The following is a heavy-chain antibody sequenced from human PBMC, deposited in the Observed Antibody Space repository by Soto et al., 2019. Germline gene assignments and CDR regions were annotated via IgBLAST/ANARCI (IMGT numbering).Heavy chain of an antibody. CDR3: AHVLGYCSGGSCYSGPSDY. CDR1: GFSLSTRGVS. V-gene: IGHV2-5*02. CDR2: IYWDDDK. D-gene: IGHD2-15*01. Sequence: QITLKESGPTLVRPKQTLTLTCTFSGFSLSTRGVSVGWIRQPPGKALEWLALIYWDDDKRYTSSLKSRLTITKDTAKNQVVVTMTHMDPVDTATYFCAHVLGYCSGGSCYSGPSDYWGQGTLVTVSS. J-gene: IGHJ4*02.